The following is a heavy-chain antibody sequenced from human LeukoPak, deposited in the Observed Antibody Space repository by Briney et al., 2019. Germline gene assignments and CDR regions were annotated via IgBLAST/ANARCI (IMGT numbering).Heavy chain of an antibody. CDR2: ISSSSNYI. Sequence: GGSLRLSCEASGFTFSSYNMNWVRQAPGKGLEWVSSISSSSNYIYYADSVKGRFTISRDNAKNSLYLQMNSLRVEDTALYYCAKASLGRYCSGGSCYKGGFGYWGQGTLVTVSS. V-gene: IGHV3-21*04. CDR3: AKASLGRYCSGGSCYKGGFGY. CDR1: GFTFSSYN. J-gene: IGHJ4*02. D-gene: IGHD2-15*01.